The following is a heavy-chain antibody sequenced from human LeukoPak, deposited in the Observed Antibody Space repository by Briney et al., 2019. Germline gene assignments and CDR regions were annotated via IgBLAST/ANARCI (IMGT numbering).Heavy chain of an antibody. Sequence: GESLKVSCKGSGYSFSSHWIGWVRQMPGKGLEWMGIIYPGDSDTRYSPSFQGQVTISADKSISTAYLQWSSLKASDTAMYYCARQREVSDWPAEDAFDIWGQGTMVTVSS. CDR1: GYSFSSHW. D-gene: IGHD6-19*01. CDR3: ARQREVSDWPAEDAFDI. V-gene: IGHV5-51*01. J-gene: IGHJ3*02. CDR2: IYPGDSDT.